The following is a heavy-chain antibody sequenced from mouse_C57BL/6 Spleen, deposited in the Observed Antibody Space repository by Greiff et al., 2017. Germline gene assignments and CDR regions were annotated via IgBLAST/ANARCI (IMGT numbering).Heavy chain of an antibody. CDR2: INPNYGTT. CDR3: ARSGYGSSYPAWFAY. CDR1: GYSFTDYN. Sequence: EVKLVESGPELVKPGASVKISCKASGYSFTDYNMNWVKQSNGKSLEWIGVINPNYGTTSYNQKFKGKATLTVDQSSSTAYMQLNSLTSEDSAVYYCARSGYGSSYPAWFAYWGQGTLVTVSA. D-gene: IGHD1-1*01. V-gene: IGHV1-39*01. J-gene: IGHJ3*01.